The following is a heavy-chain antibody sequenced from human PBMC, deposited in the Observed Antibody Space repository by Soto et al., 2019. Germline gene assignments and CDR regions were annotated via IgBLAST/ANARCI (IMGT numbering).Heavy chain of an antibody. D-gene: IGHD1-26*01. CDR3: ARGGGSYAYYYGMDV. CDR2: IYYSGST. V-gene: IGHV4-39*01. CDR1: GGSISSSSYY. Sequence: LSLTCTVSGGSISSSSYYWGWIRQPPGKGLEWIGSIYYSGSTYYNPSLKSRVTISVDTSKNQFPLKLSSVTAADTAVYYCARGGGSYAYYYGMDVWGQGTTVTVSS. J-gene: IGHJ6*02.